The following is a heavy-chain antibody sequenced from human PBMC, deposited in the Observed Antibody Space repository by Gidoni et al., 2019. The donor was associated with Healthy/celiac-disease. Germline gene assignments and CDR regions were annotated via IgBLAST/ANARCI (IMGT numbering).Heavy chain of an antibody. CDR2: INHSGST. Sequence: QVQLQQWGAGLLKPSETRSLTCAVDGGSFRAYYWRWIRQPPGKGLEWIGEINHSGSTNYNPSLKSRVTISVDTSKNQFSLKLSSVTAADTAVYYCARAAASPSPLYYGSGIRRVYYFDYWGQGTLVTVSS. V-gene: IGHV4-34*01. D-gene: IGHD3-10*01. CDR3: ARAAASPSPLYYGSGIRRVYYFDY. CDR1: GGSFRAYY. J-gene: IGHJ4*02.